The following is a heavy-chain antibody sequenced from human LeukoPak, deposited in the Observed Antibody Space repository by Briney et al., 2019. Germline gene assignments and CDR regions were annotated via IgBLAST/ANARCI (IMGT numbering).Heavy chain of an antibody. CDR2: IYYSGST. D-gene: IGHD3-3*01. Sequence: SETLSLTCTVSGGSISSGGYYWSWIRQHPGKGLEWIGYIYYSGSTYYNPSLKSRVTISVDTSKNQFSLKLSSVTAADTAVYYCARPYDFWSGYYTGYNWFDPWGQGTLVTVSS. CDR3: ARPYDFWSGYYTGYNWFDP. CDR1: GGSISSGGYY. J-gene: IGHJ5*02. V-gene: IGHV4-31*03.